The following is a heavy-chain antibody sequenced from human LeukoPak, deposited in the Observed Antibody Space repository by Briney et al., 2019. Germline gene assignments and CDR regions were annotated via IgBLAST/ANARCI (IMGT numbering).Heavy chain of an antibody. J-gene: IGHJ6*02. CDR3: AKDVEPTLRGVISYGMDV. Sequence: GGSLRLSCAASGFTFSSYWMNWVRQAPGKGLEWVANIKQDGSEKYYVDSVKGRFTISRDNAKNSLYLQMNSLRAEDTAIYYCAKDVEPTLRGVISYGMDVWGQGTTVTVSS. CDR1: GFTFSSYW. D-gene: IGHD3-10*01. CDR2: IKQDGSEK. V-gene: IGHV3-7*03.